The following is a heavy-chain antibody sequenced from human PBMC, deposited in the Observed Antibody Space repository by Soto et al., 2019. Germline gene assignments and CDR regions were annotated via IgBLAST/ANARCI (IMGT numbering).Heavy chain of an antibody. Sequence: GGSLRLSCAASGFTFSSYAMHWVRQAPGKGLEWVAVISYDGSNKYYADSVKGRFTISRDNSKNTLYLQMNSLRAEDTAVYYCARDRGDYYYYYGMDVWGQGTTVTVSS. CDR1: GFTFSSYA. CDR2: ISYDGSNK. V-gene: IGHV3-30-3*01. J-gene: IGHJ6*02. CDR3: ARDRGDYYYYYGMDV. D-gene: IGHD2-21*02.